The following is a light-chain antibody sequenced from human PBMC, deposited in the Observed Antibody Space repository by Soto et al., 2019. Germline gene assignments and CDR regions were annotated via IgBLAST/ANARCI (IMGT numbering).Light chain of an antibody. CDR3: SSYTSGSLRL. J-gene: IGLJ1*01. CDR1: SSDVGDYKY. CDR2: DVS. Sequence: QSALTQPASVSGSAGESITFSCTGTSSDVGDYKYVSWYQQHPGKAPKLMIYDVSTRPSGVSNRFSGSKSGNTASLTISGLQAEDEAYYYCSSYTSGSLRLFRTGIKLTVL. V-gene: IGLV2-14*01.